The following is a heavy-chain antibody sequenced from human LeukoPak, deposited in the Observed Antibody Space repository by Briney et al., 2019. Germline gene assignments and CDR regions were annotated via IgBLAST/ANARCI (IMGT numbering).Heavy chain of an antibody. D-gene: IGHD4-17*01. Sequence: GGSLRLSCAASGFTFSSYSMNWVRQAPGKGLEWVSYISSSSSTIYYADSVKGRFTISRDNAKNSLYLQMNSLRAEDTAVYYCASEELYGDYPFDHWGQGTLVTVSS. CDR3: ASEELYGDYPFDH. J-gene: IGHJ4*02. CDR1: GFTFSSYS. V-gene: IGHV3-48*04. CDR2: ISSSSSTI.